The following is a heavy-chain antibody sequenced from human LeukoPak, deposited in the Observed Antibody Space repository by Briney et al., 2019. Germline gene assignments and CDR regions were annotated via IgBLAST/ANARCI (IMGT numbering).Heavy chain of an antibody. J-gene: IGHJ6*03. CDR2: IYYSGST. V-gene: IGHV4-59*08. Sequence: SETLSLTCTVSGGSISSYFWNWIRQPPGKGLEWIGYIYYSGSTDYNPSLKSRVTISVDTSKNQFSLKLSSVTAADTAVYYCARVSRGHQYYYYYMDVWGKGTTVTVSS. D-gene: IGHD3-10*01. CDR3: ARVSRGHQYYYYYMDV. CDR1: GGSISSYF.